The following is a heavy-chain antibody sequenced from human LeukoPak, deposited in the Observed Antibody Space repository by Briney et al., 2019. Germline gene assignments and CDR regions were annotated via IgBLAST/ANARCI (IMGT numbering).Heavy chain of an antibody. Sequence: SVKVSCKASGGTFNSYAISWVRQAPGQGLEWMGGIIPIFGTANYAQKLQGRVTITADESTSTAYMELSSLRSEDTAVYYCAGKQGYCSSTSCLYYYYYMDVWGKGTTVTVSS. CDR2: IIPIFGTA. CDR3: AGKQGYCSSTSCLYYYYYMDV. CDR1: GGTFNSYA. D-gene: IGHD2-2*01. V-gene: IGHV1-69*01. J-gene: IGHJ6*03.